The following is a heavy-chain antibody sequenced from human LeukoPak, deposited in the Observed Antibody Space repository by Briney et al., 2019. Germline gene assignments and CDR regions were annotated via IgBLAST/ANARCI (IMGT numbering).Heavy chain of an antibody. CDR3: ARGPPNWGMVGY. D-gene: IGHD7-27*01. CDR1: GYPFISYD. J-gene: IGHJ4*02. Sequence: ASVKVSCKASGYPFISYDINWVRQATGQGLEWMGWMSSNNGNTGYAQKFQGRVTMTRDTSISTACMELSSLRSEDTAVYYCARGPPNWGMVGYWGQGTLITVSS. V-gene: IGHV1-8*01. CDR2: MSSNNGNT.